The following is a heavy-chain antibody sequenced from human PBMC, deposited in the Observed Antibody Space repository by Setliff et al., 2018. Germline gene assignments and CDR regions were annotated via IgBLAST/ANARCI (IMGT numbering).Heavy chain of an antibody. CDR3: ARGPSGWSSATSRYYFYMDV. Sequence: ASVKVSCKASGYTFTSYGISWVRQAPGQGLEWMGWISAYNGNNIYAQNLQGRVTMTTDTSTSTAYMELTSLRSDDAAVDYCARGPSGWSSATSRYYFYMDVWGKGTTVTVSS. V-gene: IGHV1-18*01. CDR1: GYTFTSYG. CDR2: ISAYNGNN. D-gene: IGHD6-19*01. J-gene: IGHJ6*03.